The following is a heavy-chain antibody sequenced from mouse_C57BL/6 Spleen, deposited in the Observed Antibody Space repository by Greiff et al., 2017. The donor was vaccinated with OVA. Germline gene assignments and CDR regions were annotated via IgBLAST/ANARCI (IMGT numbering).Heavy chain of an antibody. Sequence: EVKLVESGGGLVQPGGSLKLSCAASGFTFSDYGMAWVRQAPRKGPEWVAFISNLAYSIYYADTVTGRFTISRENAKSTLYLEMSSLRSEDTAMYYCARPLPAGGFAYWGQGTLVTVSA. CDR3: ARPLPAGGFAY. J-gene: IGHJ3*01. CDR2: ISNLAYSI. V-gene: IGHV5-15*01. CDR1: GFTFSDYG.